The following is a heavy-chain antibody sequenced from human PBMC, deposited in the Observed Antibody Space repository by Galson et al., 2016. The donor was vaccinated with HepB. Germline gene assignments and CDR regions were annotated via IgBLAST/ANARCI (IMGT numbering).Heavy chain of an antibody. J-gene: IGHJ2*01. V-gene: IGHV4-59*01. D-gene: IGHD3-10*02. Sequence: ETLSLTCTVSGGSLSSYYWSWIRQPPGKGLAWIGYIYSSGETNYNTFFKSRVSMSVDTSKNQLSLKLSSVTAADTAVYYCARYMLPPKDWYFDLWGRGTLVTVSS. CDR3: ARYMLPPKDWYFDL. CDR2: IYSSGET. CDR1: GGSLSSYY.